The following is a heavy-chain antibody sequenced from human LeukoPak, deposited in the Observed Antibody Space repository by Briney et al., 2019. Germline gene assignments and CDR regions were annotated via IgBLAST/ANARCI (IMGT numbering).Heavy chain of an antibody. Sequence: PGGSLRLSCAASGFTFGTYLMHWVRQAPGKGLVWVSRMNSDGRTTNYADSVKGRFTISRHNARSTLDLQMNSLRLDDTAVYYCATGGRYYLDNWGQGTMVTVSS. CDR3: ATGGRYYLDN. CDR2: MNSDGRTT. CDR1: GFTFGTYL. J-gene: IGHJ4*02. V-gene: IGHV3-74*01.